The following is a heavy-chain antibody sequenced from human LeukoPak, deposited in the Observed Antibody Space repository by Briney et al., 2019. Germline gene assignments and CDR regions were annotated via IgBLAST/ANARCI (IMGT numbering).Heavy chain of an antibody. J-gene: IGHJ4*02. Sequence: GGSLRLSWAASGFTFSSYRMSWARQAPGKGLEWVANIKQDGSEKYYVDSVKGRFTISRDNAKNSLYLQMNSLRAEDTAVYYCARDLTVVVVAETNYFDYWGQGTLVTVSS. CDR2: IKQDGSEK. CDR1: GFTFSSYR. V-gene: IGHV3-7*01. CDR3: ARDLTVVVVAETNYFDY. D-gene: IGHD2-15*01.